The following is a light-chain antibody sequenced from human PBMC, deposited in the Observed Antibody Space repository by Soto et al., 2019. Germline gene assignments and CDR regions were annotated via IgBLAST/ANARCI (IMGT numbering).Light chain of an antibody. CDR3: SSYTSSSTPDV. Sequence: QSVLTQPASVSGSPGQSITISCTGTSSDVGGYNYVSWYQQHPGKAPKLMIYDVSNRPSGVSNRFSGSKSGNTASLTISGLQADDQADYYCSSYTSSSTPDVFGTGTKVTVL. V-gene: IGLV2-14*01. CDR1: SSDVGGYNY. J-gene: IGLJ1*01. CDR2: DVS.